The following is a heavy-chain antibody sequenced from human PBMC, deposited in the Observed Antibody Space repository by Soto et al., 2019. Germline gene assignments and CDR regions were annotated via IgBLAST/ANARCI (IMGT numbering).Heavy chain of an antibody. J-gene: IGHJ6*02. Sequence: PGESLKISCKGSGYSFTSYWISWVRQMPGKGLEWMGRIDPSDSYTNYSPSFQGHVTISADKSISTAYLQWSSLKASDTAMYYCESKDIVVVPADYHYYYYGMDVWGQGTTVTVSS. CDR2: IDPSDSYT. V-gene: IGHV5-10-1*01. CDR1: GYSFTSYW. D-gene: IGHD2-2*01. CDR3: ESKDIVVVPADYHYYYYGMDV.